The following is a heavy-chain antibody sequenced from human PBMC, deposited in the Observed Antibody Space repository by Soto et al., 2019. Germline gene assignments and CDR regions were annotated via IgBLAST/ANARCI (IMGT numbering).Heavy chain of an antibody. D-gene: IGHD3-10*01. CDR3: ARQAPMVRGVMEFPVGY. CDR1: GFTFSSAW. J-gene: IGHJ4*02. V-gene: IGHV3-21*01. CDR2: ISSSSSYI. Sequence: PGGSLRLSCAASGFTFSSAWMSWVRQAPGKGLEWVSSISSSSSYIYYADSVKGRFTISRDNAKNSLYLQMNSLRAEDTAVYYCARQAPMVRGVMEFPVGYWGQGTLVTVSS.